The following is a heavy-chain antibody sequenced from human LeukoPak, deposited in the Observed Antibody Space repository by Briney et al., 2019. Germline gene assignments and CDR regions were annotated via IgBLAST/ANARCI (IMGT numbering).Heavy chain of an antibody. CDR2: VFVGGGDT. Sequence: GGSLRLSCAASGFALSSYEMSWVRQAPGKGLEWVSTVFVGGGDTSYAGSVRGRFTISRDNSKNTLYLQMNSLRAEDTALYYCVKDDNLGRGGVWGQGTLVAVSS. J-gene: IGHJ4*02. CDR3: VKDDNLGRGGV. D-gene: IGHD7-27*01. V-gene: IGHV3-23*01. CDR1: GFALSSYE.